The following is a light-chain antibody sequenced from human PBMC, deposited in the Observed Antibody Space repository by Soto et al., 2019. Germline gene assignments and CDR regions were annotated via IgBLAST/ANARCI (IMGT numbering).Light chain of an antibody. Sequence: QAVVTQEPSLTGSPGGTVTLTCCSSSGAVTSGHDPHWFQQKPGPAPMIQLYGASNKHTWTPARFSGSPLGGKAALTLSGEQPEDEAEYYCLLSYSGAQAVFGGGTKLTV. V-gene: IGLV7-46*01. CDR3: LLSYSGAQAV. J-gene: IGLJ2*01. CDR2: GAS. CDR1: SGAVTSGHD.